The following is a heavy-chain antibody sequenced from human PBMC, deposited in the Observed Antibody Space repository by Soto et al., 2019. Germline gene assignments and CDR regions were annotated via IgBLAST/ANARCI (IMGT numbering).Heavy chain of an antibody. D-gene: IGHD2-15*01. J-gene: IGHJ5*02. CDR2: INHSGST. CDR3: ARGHSVRVAARFYWFDP. V-gene: IGHV4-34*01. Sequence: QVQLQQWGAGLLKPSATLSLTCAVYGGSFSGYYWSWIRQPPGKGLEWIGEINHSGSTNYNPSLKSRVTISVDTSKNQFSLKLSSVTAADTAVYYCARGHSVRVAARFYWFDPWGQGTLVTVSS. CDR1: GGSFSGYY.